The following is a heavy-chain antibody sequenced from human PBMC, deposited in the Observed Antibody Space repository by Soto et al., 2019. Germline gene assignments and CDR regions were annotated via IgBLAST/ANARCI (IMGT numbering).Heavy chain of an antibody. CDR2: IVPVFGTP. Sequence: QVQLMQSGAEVKKPGSSVKVSCKASGGSFPSDTISWVRQAPGQGREWLGGIVPVFGTPNHAQKFQGRVTISADGSTNTAYMELTSLRPEDTAVYYCTRQSSGYYHDAFDIGGQGTVVTVSS. CDR1: GGSFPSDT. CDR3: TRQSSGYYHDAFDI. J-gene: IGHJ3*02. V-gene: IGHV1-69*01. D-gene: IGHD3-22*01.